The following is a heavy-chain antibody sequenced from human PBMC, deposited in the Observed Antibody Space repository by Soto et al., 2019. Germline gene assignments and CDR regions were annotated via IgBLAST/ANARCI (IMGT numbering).Heavy chain of an antibody. J-gene: IGHJ4*02. D-gene: IGHD1-26*01. V-gene: IGHV1-69*05. Sequence: ASVKVPCKASGGTFNSYAISWLRQAPGQGLEWMGGIVPIFGTTDYAQKLQGRVTMTTDTSTSTSYMELRSLRSDDTAVYFCARDRLGATGDYWGQGTLVTVSS. CDR1: GGTFNSYA. CDR2: IVPIFGTT. CDR3: ARDRLGATGDY.